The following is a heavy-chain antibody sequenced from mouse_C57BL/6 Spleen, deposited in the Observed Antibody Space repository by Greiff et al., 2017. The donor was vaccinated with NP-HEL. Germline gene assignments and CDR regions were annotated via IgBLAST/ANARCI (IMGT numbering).Heavy chain of an antibody. CDR1: GYTFPSYG. J-gene: IGHJ2*01. CDR2: IYPRSGNT. V-gene: IGHV1-81*01. CDR3: ATCEDDYDEGGYYFDY. Sequence: VQLQQSGAELARPGASVKLSCKASGYTFPSYGISWVKQRTGQGLEWIGEIYPRSGNTYYNEKFKGKATLTADKSSSTAYMELRSLTSEDSAVYFCATCEDDYDEGGYYFDYWGQGTTLTVSS. D-gene: IGHD2-4*01.